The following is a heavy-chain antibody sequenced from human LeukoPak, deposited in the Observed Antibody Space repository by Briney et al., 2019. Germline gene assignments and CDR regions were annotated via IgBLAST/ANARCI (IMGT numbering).Heavy chain of an antibody. V-gene: IGHV1-69*13. D-gene: IGHD3-22*01. Sequence: SVKVSCKASGGTFSSYAISWVRQAPGQGLEWMGGIILIFDTANYAQKFQGRVTITADESTSTAYMELSSLRSEDTAVYYCARATYYYDSSGYYQFDYWGQGTLVTVSS. J-gene: IGHJ4*02. CDR2: IILIFDTA. CDR1: GGTFSSYA. CDR3: ARATYYYDSSGYYQFDY.